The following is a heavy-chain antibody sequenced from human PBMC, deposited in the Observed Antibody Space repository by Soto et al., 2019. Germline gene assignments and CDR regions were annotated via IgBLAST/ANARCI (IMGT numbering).Heavy chain of an antibody. CDR2: INHSGNT. J-gene: IGHJ6*02. CDR1: GGSFSGYY. Sequence: QVQLQQWGAGLLKPSETLSLTCAVYGGSFSGYYWSWIRQPPGKGLEWIGEINHSGNTNYNPSLKSRVTILVDTSKNQVSLKLSSVTAADTAVYCCARTGGMDVWGQGTTVTVSS. V-gene: IGHV4-34*01. CDR3: ARTGGMDV.